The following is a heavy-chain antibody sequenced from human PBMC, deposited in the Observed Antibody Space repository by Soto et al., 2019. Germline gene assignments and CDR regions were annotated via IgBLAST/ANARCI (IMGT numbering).Heavy chain of an antibody. V-gene: IGHV1-69*08. D-gene: IGHD3-10*01. CDR2: IIPILGIA. J-gene: IGHJ6*02. CDR3: AREVRYYGSGSAYYYYGMDV. Sequence: QVQLVQSGAEVKKPGSSVKVSCKASGGTFSRYTISWVRQAPGQGLEWMGRIIPILGIANYAQKFQGRVTITADKSTSTAYMELSSLISEDTAVYYCAREVRYYGSGSAYYYYGMDVWGQGTTVTVSS. CDR1: GGTFSRYT.